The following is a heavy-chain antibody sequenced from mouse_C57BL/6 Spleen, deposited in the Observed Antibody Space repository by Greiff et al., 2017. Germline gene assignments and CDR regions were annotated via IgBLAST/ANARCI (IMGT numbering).Heavy chain of an antibody. J-gene: IGHJ1*03. CDR2: ISSGGSYT. CDR1: GFTFSSYG. CDR3: ARSPDYGSSYWYFDV. V-gene: IGHV5-6*01. D-gene: IGHD1-1*01. Sequence: EVKLQESGGDLVKPGGSLKLSCAASGFTFSSYGMSWVRQTPDKRLEWVATISSGGSYTYYPDSVKGRFTISRDNAKNTLYLQMSSLKSEDTAMYYCARSPDYGSSYWYFDVWGTGTTVTVSS.